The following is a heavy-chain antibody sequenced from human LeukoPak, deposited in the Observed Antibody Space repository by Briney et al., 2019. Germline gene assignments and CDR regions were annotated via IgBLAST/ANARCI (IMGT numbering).Heavy chain of an antibody. CDR2: IRYDGSNK. V-gene: IGHV3-30*02. J-gene: IGHJ2*01. CDR3: ASRNDYSNYGTPRDWYFDL. Sequence: GGSLRLSCAASGFTFSNYGMHWVRQAPGKGLEWVAFIRYDGSNKYYADSVKGRFTISRDNSKNTLYLQMNSLRSEDTAVYYCASRNDYSNYGTPRDWYFDLWGRGTLVTVSS. D-gene: IGHD4-11*01. CDR1: GFTFSNYG.